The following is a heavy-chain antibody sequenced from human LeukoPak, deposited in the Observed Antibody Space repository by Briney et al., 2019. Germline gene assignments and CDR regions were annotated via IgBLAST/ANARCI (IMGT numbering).Heavy chain of an antibody. CDR1: GGTFSSYA. D-gene: IGHD3-22*01. CDR3: ARGLLPTSWNDY. J-gene: IGHJ4*02. Sequence: ASVKVSCKASGGTFSSYAISWVRQAPGQGLEWMGRIIPILGIANYAQKFQGRVTITADKSTSTAYMELSSLRSEDTAVYYCARGLLPTSWNDYWGQGTLVAVSS. V-gene: IGHV1-69*04. CDR2: IIPILGIA.